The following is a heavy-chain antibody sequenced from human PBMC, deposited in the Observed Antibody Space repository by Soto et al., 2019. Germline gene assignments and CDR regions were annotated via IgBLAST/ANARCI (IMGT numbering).Heavy chain of an antibody. J-gene: IGHJ6*02. CDR3: ARHRYYDFWSGYYDYYYYGMDV. CDR2: IYPGDSDT. Sequence: GESLKISCKGSGYSFTSYWIGWVRQMPGKGLEWMGIIYPGDSDTRYSPSFQGQATISADKSISTAYLQWSSLKASDTAMYYCARHRYYDFWSGYYDYYYYGMDVWGQGTTVTVSS. CDR1: GYSFTSYW. D-gene: IGHD3-3*01. V-gene: IGHV5-51*01.